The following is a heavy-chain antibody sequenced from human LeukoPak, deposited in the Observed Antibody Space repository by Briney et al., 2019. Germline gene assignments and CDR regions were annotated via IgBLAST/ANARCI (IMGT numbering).Heavy chain of an antibody. J-gene: IGHJ4*02. CDR2: ISYDGSNK. CDR3: ARGLGDGYGGY. D-gene: IGHD5-12*01. CDR1: GFTFSSYA. Sequence: PGGSLRLSCAASGFTFSSYAMHWVRQAPGRGLEWVAVISYDGSNKYYADSVKGRFTISRDNSKNTLYLQMNSLRAEDTAVYYCARGLGDGYGGYWGQGTLVTVSS. V-gene: IGHV3-30-3*01.